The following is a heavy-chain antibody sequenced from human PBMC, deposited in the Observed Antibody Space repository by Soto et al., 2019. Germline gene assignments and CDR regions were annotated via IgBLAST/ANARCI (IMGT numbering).Heavy chain of an antibody. CDR2: IYPGDSDT. J-gene: IGHJ6*02. Sequence: PGESLKISCKGSGYSFTSYWIGWVRQMPGKGLEWMGIIYPGDSDTRYSPSFQGQVTISADKSISTAYLQWSSLKASDTAMYYCARLSKVVAPLAYYDGMDVWGQGTTVTVSS. CDR1: GYSFTSYW. CDR3: ARLSKVVAPLAYYDGMDV. D-gene: IGHD2-15*01. V-gene: IGHV5-51*01.